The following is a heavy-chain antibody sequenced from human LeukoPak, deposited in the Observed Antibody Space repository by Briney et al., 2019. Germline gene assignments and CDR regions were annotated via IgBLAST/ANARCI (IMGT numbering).Heavy chain of an antibody. D-gene: IGHD3-10*01. J-gene: IGHJ6*02. CDR1: GYTFTRYG. Sequence: ASVKVSCKASGYTFTRYGISWVRQAPGQGLEWMGWISAYNGDTNYAQKFQGRVTMTTDTSTNTAFMELWSLRSDDTALYYCARSGEWSSYYYYYYGLDVWGQGTTVTVSS. CDR2: ISAYNGDT. CDR3: ARSGEWSSYYYYYYGLDV. V-gene: IGHV1-18*04.